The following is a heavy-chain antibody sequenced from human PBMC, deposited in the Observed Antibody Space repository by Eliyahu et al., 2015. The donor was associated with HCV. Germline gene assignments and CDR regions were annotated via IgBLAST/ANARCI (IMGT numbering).Heavy chain of an antibody. J-gene: IGHJ4*02. V-gene: IGHV4-59*01. D-gene: IGHD7-27*01. CDR2: IYYSGST. Sequence: GGSISSYYWSWIRQPPRKGLEWIGYIYYSGSTNYNPSLKSRVTISVDTSKNQFSLKLSSVTAADTAVYYCARDKTGDLDYWGQGTLVTVSS. CDR1: GGSISSYY. CDR3: ARDKTGDLDY.